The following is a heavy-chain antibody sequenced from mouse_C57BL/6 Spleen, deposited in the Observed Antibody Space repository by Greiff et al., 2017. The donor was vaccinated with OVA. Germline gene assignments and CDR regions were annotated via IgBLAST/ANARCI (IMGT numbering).Heavy chain of an antibody. CDR2: SRNKANDYTT. Sequence: EVMLVESGGGLVQSGRSLRLSCATSGFTFSDFYMEWVRQAPGKGLEWIAASRNKANDYTTEYSASVKGRFIVSRDTSQSILYLQMNALRAEDTAIYYCARDDYYDYAPFAYWGQGTLVTVSA. D-gene: IGHD2-4*01. J-gene: IGHJ3*01. CDR3: ARDDYYDYAPFAY. CDR1: GFTFSDFY. V-gene: IGHV7-1*01.